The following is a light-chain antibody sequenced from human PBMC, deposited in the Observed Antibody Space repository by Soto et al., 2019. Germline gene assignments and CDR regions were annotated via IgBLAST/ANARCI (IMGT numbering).Light chain of an antibody. CDR2: RDN. CDR1: TSNIEKFY. J-gene: IGLJ2*01. V-gene: IGLV1-47*01. Sequence: QLVLTQPPSASATPGQRVTISCSGSTSNIEKFYVYWYQQLPGTAPKLLVYRDNQRPSGVPDRFSGSKSGTSASLAISGLRSDDEADYYCVAWDDSLRGVVFGGGTKLTVL. CDR3: VAWDDSLRGVV.